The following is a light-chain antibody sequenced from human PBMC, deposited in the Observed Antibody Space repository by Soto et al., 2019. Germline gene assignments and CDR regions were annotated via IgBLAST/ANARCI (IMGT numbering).Light chain of an antibody. V-gene: IGLV2-14*01. CDR1: SSDVGDYNY. CDR3: SSFTSSSGV. CDR2: DVT. Sequence: QPASVSGSPGQSITISCTGTSSDVGDYNYVSWYQQHPGKAPKLVISDVTNRPSGVSDRFSGSKSGNTASLTISGLQAEDEADYYCSSFTSSSGVFGTGTKLTVL. J-gene: IGLJ1*01.